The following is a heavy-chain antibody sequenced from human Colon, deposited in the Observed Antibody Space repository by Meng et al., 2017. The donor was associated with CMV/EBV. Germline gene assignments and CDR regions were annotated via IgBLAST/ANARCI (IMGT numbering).Heavy chain of an antibody. D-gene: IGHD3-22*01. CDR1: GYTFTGYY. Sequence: VKLGQQGAWVKKPRASRKVSCKASGYTFTGYYMHVVRQAPGQGLEWMGWINPNSGGTNYAQKFQGRVTMTRDTSISTAYMELSRLRSDDTAVYYCATVSSGYYLYFQHWGQGTLVTVSS. CDR3: ATVSSGYYLYFQH. J-gene: IGHJ1*01. CDR2: INPNSGGT. V-gene: IGHV1-2*02.